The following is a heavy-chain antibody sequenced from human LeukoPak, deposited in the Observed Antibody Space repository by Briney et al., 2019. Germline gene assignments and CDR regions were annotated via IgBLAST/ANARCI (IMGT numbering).Heavy chain of an antibody. V-gene: IGHV4-61*02. CDR1: GGSISSGSYY. D-gene: IGHD6-19*01. CDR3: ARDRPGYSSGWFNWFDP. CDR2: IYTSGST. Sequence: SQTLSLTCTVSGGSISSGSYYWSWIRQPAGKGLEWIGRIYTSGSTNYDPSLKSRVTISVDTSKNQFSLKLSSVTAADTAVYYCARDRPGYSSGWFNWFDPWGQGTLVTVSP. J-gene: IGHJ5*02.